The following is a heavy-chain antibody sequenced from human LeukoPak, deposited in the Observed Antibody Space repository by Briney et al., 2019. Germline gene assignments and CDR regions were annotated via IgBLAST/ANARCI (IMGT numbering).Heavy chain of an antibody. D-gene: IGHD5-18*01. CDR2: IYSDGST. V-gene: IGHV3-53*05. J-gene: IGHJ4*02. CDR3: MDTAVG. CDR1: GFHVSRYY. Sequence: GGSLRLSCAASGFHVSRYYMTWVRQPPGKGLEWVSVIYSDGSTYYADSVKGRFTISRDNSKNTVYLQMNRLRVEDTAVYSCMDTAVGWGQGTLVTVSS.